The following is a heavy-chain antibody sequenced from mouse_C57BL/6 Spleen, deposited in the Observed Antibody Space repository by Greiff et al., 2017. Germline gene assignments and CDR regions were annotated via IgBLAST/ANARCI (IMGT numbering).Heavy chain of an antibody. D-gene: IGHD2-12*01. CDR1: GYTFTSYW. Sequence: VQLQQPGAELVKPGASVKLSCKASGYTFTSYWMPWVKQRPGQGLEWIGMIHPNSGSTNYNEKFKSKATLTVDKSSSTAYMQLSSLTSADSAVYCCASPYDGAMDYWGQGTSVTVSS. CDR3: ASPYDGAMDY. CDR2: IHPNSGST. V-gene: IGHV1-64*01. J-gene: IGHJ4*01.